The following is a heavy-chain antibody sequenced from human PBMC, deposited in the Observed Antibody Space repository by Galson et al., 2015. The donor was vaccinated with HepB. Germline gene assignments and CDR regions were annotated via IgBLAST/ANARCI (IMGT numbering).Heavy chain of an antibody. CDR1: GYTFTDYY. J-gene: IGHJ5*02. V-gene: IGHV1-2*06. CDR3: ARGFGGNSNWFDP. Sequence: SVKVSCKASGYTFTDYYMHWVRQAPGQGLEWMGRINPKSGGTNFAQNFQGRVTMTRDTSISTTYMEMTSLTSDDTAVYYCARGFGGNSNWFDPWGQGTLVTVSS. D-gene: IGHD4-23*01. CDR2: INPKSGGT.